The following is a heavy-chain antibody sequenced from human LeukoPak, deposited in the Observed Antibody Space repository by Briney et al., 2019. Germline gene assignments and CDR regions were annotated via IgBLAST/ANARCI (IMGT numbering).Heavy chain of an antibody. CDR3: TRVGYIDEGIDY. Sequence: GGSLRLSCAASGFTFSSYAMSWVRQAPGKGLEWVANIKQDGSKKSYVDSVKGRFTISRDNAKNSLYLQMNSLRAEDTAIYYCTRVGYIDEGIDYWGQGTLVTVSS. CDR2: IKQDGSKK. D-gene: IGHD5-24*01. V-gene: IGHV3-7*04. J-gene: IGHJ4*02. CDR1: GFTFSSYA.